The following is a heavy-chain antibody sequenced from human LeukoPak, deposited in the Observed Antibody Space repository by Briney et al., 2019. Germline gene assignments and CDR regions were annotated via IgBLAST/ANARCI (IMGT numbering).Heavy chain of an antibody. CDR2: INPNSGGT. CDR3: ARDPGYSSPRGDY. CDR1: GYTFTGYF. Sequence: ASVMVSCKAYGYTFTGYFMHWVRQAPGQGLEWMGWINPNSGGTHYAQKFQGRVTMTRDTSISTAYMELSRLRSDDTAVYYCARDPGYSSPRGDYWGQGNLVSVSS. V-gene: IGHV1-2*02. J-gene: IGHJ4*02. D-gene: IGHD5-18*01.